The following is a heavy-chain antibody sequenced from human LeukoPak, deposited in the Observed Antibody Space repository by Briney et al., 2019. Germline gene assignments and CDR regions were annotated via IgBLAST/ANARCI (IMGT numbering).Heavy chain of an antibody. J-gene: IGHJ5*02. D-gene: IGHD3-16*01. Sequence: GSPRTPCAASGFNFNSQWNKRVRQAPGKGAEWVANIKQDGSEKYYVDSVKGRFTISRDNAKNSLYLQMNSLRAEDTAVYYCARGIWWFDPWGQGTLVTVSS. CDR3: ARGIWWFDP. CDR1: GFNFNSQW. CDR2: IKQDGSEK. V-gene: IGHV3-7*02.